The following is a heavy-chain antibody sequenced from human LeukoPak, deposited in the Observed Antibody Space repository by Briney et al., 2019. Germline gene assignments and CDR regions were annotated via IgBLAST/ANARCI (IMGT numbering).Heavy chain of an antibody. V-gene: IGHV3-64*02. CDR3: AKDRLSGYSYGSFDY. Sequence: PGGSLRLSCAASGFTFSSYAMHWVRQAPGKGLEYVAAISNNGDSTYYADSVRGRFTLSRDNSKNTLYLQMGSLRVDDMAVYYCAKDRLSGYSYGSFDYWGQGTLVTVSS. CDR1: GFTFSSYA. CDR2: ISNNGDST. J-gene: IGHJ4*02. D-gene: IGHD5-18*01.